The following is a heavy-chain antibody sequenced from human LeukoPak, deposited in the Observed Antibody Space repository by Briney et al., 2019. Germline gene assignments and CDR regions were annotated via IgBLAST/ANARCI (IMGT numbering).Heavy chain of an antibody. CDR3: ARVLPYTAAAGTFDY. CDR1: GGSISSYY. CDR2: IYHSGST. Sequence: SETLSLTCTVSGGSISSYYWGWIRQPPGKGLEWIGSIYHSGSTYYNPSLKSRVTISVDTSKNQFSLKLSSVTAADTAVYYCARVLPYTAAAGTFDYWGQGTLVTVSS. J-gene: IGHJ4*02. D-gene: IGHD6-13*01. V-gene: IGHV4-38-2*02.